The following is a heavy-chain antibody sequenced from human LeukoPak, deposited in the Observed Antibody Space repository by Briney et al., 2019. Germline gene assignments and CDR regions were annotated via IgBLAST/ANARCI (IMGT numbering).Heavy chain of an antibody. Sequence: NPGGSLRLSCAASGFTFSSYSMNWVRQAPGKGLEWVSSISDDSNYIYYADSVKGRFTISRDNAKNSLYLQMNSLRAEDTAVYYCANRLACGSTSCPPFDSWGQGTLVTVSS. CDR1: GFTFSSYS. V-gene: IGHV3-21*01. D-gene: IGHD2-2*01. J-gene: IGHJ4*02. CDR3: ANRLACGSTSCPPFDS. CDR2: ISDDSNYI.